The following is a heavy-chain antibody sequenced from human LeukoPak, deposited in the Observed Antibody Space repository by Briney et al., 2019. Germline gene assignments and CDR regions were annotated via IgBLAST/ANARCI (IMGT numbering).Heavy chain of an antibody. CDR1: GYTFTNYY. D-gene: IGHD3-22*01. V-gene: IGHV1-46*01. CDR3: VRGASDTSGYLYVPDY. J-gene: IGHJ4*01. Sequence: ASVKLSCAASGYTFTNYYTHWVRQAPGQGLEWMGIINPSGTSTSYPQNFQGRVTMTSDTSTSTVYMELSSLTSDDTAVYYCVRGASDTSGYLYVPDYWGE. CDR2: INPSGTST.